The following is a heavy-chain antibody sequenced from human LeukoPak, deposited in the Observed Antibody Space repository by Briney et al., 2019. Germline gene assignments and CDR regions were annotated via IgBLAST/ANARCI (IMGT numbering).Heavy chain of an antibody. V-gene: IGHV4-39*07. Sequence: SETLSLTCTVSGGSISGSSYYWGWIRQPPGKGLEWIGEINHSGSTNYNPSLKSRVTISVDTSKNQFSLKLSSVTAADTAVYYCARGGYYDSSGYYLGHYYFDYWGQGTLVTVSS. CDR3: ARGGYYDSSGYYLGHYYFDY. CDR2: INHSGST. CDR1: GGSISGSSYY. D-gene: IGHD3-22*01. J-gene: IGHJ4*02.